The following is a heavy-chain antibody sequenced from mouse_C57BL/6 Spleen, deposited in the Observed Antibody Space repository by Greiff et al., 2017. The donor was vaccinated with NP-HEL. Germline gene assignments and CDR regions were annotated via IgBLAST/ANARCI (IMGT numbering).Heavy chain of an antibody. J-gene: IGHJ4*01. CDR2: IDPSDSYT. Sequence: QVQLKQPGAELVRPGTSVKLSCKASGYTFTSYWMHWVKQRPGQGLEWIGVIDPSDSYTNYNQKFKGKATLTVDTSSSTAYMQLSSLTSEDSAVYYCARGVVTTPYAMDYWGQGTSVTVSS. CDR1: GYTFTSYW. V-gene: IGHV1-59*01. CDR3: ARGVVTTPYAMDY. D-gene: IGHD2-2*01.